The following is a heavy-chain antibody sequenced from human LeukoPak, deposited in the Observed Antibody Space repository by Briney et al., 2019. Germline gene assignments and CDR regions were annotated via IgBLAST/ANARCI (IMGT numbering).Heavy chain of an antibody. D-gene: IGHD3-9*01. CDR2: IKQDGSEK. CDR3: ARDGDILTGYYSDY. Sequence: GGSLRLSCAASGFTFSNAWMSWVRQAPGKGLEWVANIKQDGSEKYYVDSVKGRFTISRDNAKNSLCLQMNSLRAEDTAVYYCARDGDILTGYYSDYWGQGTLVTVSS. V-gene: IGHV3-7*01. J-gene: IGHJ4*02. CDR1: GFTFSNAW.